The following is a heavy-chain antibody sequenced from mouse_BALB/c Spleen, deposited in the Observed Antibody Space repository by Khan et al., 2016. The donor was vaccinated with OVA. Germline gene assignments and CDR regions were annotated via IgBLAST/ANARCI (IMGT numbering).Heavy chain of an antibody. CDR1: GYSITSGYS. Sequence: EVQLQESGPDLVKPSQSLSLTCTVTGYSITSGYSWHWIRQFPGNKLEWMGYIHYSGSTNYNPSLKSRISITRDTSKNQIFLQLNSVTTEDTATXYCATEGGDYYGRAWFAYWGQGTLVTVSA. D-gene: IGHD1-1*01. CDR3: ATEGGDYYGRAWFAY. CDR2: IHYSGST. V-gene: IGHV3-1*02. J-gene: IGHJ3*01.